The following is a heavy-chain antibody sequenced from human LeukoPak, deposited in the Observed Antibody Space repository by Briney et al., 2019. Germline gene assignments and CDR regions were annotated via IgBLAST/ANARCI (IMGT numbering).Heavy chain of an antibody. CDR2: IKQDGSQK. D-gene: IGHD6-6*01. J-gene: IGHJ4*02. V-gene: IGHV3-7*01. Sequence: GGSLRLSCAASGFTFSSYWMSWVRQAPGKGLEWVANIKQDGSQKYYVDSVKGRFSISRDNSKKTLYLQMNSLRAEDTAVYYCAREKYSSSSGYFDYWGQGTLVTVSS. CDR1: GFTFSSYW. CDR3: AREKYSSSSGYFDY.